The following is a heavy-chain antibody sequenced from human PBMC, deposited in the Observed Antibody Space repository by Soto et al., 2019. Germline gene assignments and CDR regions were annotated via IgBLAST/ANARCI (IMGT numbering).Heavy chain of an antibody. CDR1: GFTFSTYT. D-gene: IGHD1-26*01. J-gene: IGHJ4*02. CDR2: IYGSGGAT. V-gene: IGHV3-23*01. Sequence: EVQLLESGGDLVQPGGSLRLSCAASGFTFSTYTMNWVRQAPGKGLEWVSGIYGSGGATFYADSVKGRFTISRDNSGNTLYLQMNSLRVDDTAVYYCARDARQEGYWDFDYWGQGTLVTVSS. CDR3: ARDARQEGYWDFDY.